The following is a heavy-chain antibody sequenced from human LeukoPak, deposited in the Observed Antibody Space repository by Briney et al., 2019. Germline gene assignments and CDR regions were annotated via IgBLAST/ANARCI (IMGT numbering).Heavy chain of an antibody. Sequence: GGSLRLSCAASGFTFSSYSMNWVRQAPGKGLEWVSSISSSSSYIYYPDSVKGRFTISRDNAKNSLYLQMNSLRAEDTAVYYCAKDLPPNWFDPWGQGTLVTVSS. J-gene: IGHJ5*02. V-gene: IGHV3-21*01. CDR2: ISSSSSYI. CDR3: AKDLPPNWFDP. CDR1: GFTFSSYS.